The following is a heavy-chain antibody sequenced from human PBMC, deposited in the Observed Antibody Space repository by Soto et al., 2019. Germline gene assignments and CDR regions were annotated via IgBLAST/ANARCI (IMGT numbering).Heavy chain of an antibody. J-gene: IGHJ6*02. Sequence: SETLSLTCAVYGGSFSGYYWSWIRQPPGKGLEWIGEINHSGSTNYNPSLKSRVTISVDTSKNXXXXXXXXXXXXXXAVYYCARAGYYDFWSGYYTRGMDVWGQGTTVTVSS. CDR1: GGSFSGYY. CDR2: INHSGST. CDR3: ARAGYYDFWSGYYTRGMDV. V-gene: IGHV4-34*01. D-gene: IGHD3-3*01.